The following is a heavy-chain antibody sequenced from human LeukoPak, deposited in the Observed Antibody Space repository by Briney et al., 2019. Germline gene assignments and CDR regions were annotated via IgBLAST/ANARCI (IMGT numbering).Heavy chain of an antibody. V-gene: IGHV4-34*01. CDR2: INHSGST. CDR3: ARGAISPY. D-gene: IGHD2-2*02. Sequence: SETLSLTCAVYGGSFSGYYWSWIRQPPGKGLEWIGEINHSGSTNYNPSLKSRVTISVDTSKYQFSLKLSSATAADTAVYYCARGAISPYWGQGTLVTVSS. J-gene: IGHJ4*02. CDR1: GGSFSGYY.